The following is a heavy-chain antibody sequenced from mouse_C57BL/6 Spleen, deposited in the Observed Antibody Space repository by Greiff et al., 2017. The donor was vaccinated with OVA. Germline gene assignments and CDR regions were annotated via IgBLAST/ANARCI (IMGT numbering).Heavy chain of an antibody. CDR2: ISDGGSYT. V-gene: IGHV5-4*01. CDR3: ARDKSWFAY. CDR1: GFTFSSYA. Sequence: EVKLVESGGGLVKPGGSLKLSCAASGFTFSSYAMSWVRQTPEQRLEWVATISDGGSYTYYPDNVKGRFTISRDNAKNNLYLQMSHLKSEDTAMYYCARDKSWFAYWGQGTLVTVSA. J-gene: IGHJ3*01.